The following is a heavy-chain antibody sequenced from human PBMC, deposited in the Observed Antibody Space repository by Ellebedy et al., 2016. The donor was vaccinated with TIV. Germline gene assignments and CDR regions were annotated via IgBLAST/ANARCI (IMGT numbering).Heavy chain of an antibody. Sequence: SETLSLTCAVYGGSFSGYYWSWIRQPPGKGLEWIGEINHSGSTNYNPSLKSRVTISVDTSKNQFSLKLSSVTAADTAVYYCARTARNFRITGTTRARRGHLNWFDPWGQGTLVTVSS. CDR2: INHSGST. V-gene: IGHV4-34*01. CDR1: GGSFSGYY. J-gene: IGHJ5*02. CDR3: ARTARNFRITGTTRARRGHLNWFDP. D-gene: IGHD1-20*01.